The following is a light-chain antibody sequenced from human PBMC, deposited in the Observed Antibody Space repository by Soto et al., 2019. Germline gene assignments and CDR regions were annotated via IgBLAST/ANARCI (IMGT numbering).Light chain of an antibody. CDR1: NSDIGAYDY. CDR3: SSYTSTSPPVI. J-gene: IGLJ2*01. V-gene: IGLV2-14*01. Sequence: HSALTQPASVSGSPGQSITISCTGTNSDIGAYDYVSWYQQHPGKAPKLMIYEVTNRPSGVSNRFSASKSGNTASLTISGLQAEDEADYYCSSYTSTSPPVIFGGGTKLTVL. CDR2: EVT.